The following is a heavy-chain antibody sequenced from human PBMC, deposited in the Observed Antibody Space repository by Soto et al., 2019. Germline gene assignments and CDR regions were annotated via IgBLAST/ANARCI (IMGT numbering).Heavy chain of an antibody. V-gene: IGHV4-59*01. J-gene: IGHJ3*02. CDR2: IYYSGST. Sequence: SETLSLTCTVSGGSISSYYWSWIRQPPGKGLEWIGYIYYSGSTNYNPSLKSRVTISVDTSKNQFSLKLSSVTAADTAVYYCARGVDYGDYDGGYAFDIWGQGTMVTV. CDR3: ARGVDYGDYDGGYAFDI. CDR1: GGSISSYY. D-gene: IGHD4-17*01.